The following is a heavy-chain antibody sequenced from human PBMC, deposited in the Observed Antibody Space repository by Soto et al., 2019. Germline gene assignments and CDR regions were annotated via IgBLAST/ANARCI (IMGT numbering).Heavy chain of an antibody. J-gene: IGHJ4*02. CDR2: VYYRGRS. D-gene: IGHD2-8*01. Sequence: TSETLSLTCTVSGGSVSSIDFYWGWIRQCPGKGLEWIGSVYYRGRSYSKSSVNSRVTTSVDTFKNQFSLNLNSVTASDTAVYYCVSERTSVLTQAYFDYWGPGALVTVYS. V-gene: IGHV4-39*01. CDR3: VSERTSVLTQAYFDY. CDR1: GGSVSSIDFY.